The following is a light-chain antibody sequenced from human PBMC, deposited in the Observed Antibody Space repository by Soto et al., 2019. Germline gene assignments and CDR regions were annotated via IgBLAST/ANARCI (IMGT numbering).Light chain of an antibody. J-gene: IGKJ1*01. CDR2: GAS. CDR1: QSVSSNY. V-gene: IGKV3-20*01. CDR3: QQYRSSPPWT. Sequence: EIVLTQSPGTLSLSPGERATLSCRASQSVSSNYLAWYQQTPGQAPRLLIYGASSRAAGIPDRFSGSGSGTDFTLTISRLEPEDFAVYYCQQYRSSPPWTFDQGTKVEIK.